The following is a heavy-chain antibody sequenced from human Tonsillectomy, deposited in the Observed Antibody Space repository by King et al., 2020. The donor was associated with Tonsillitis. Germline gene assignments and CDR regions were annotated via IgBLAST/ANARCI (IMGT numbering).Heavy chain of an antibody. Sequence: VQLVESGGGLVQPGGSLRLSCVASGFSFSNYAMSWVRQAPGKGLEGVSAIGGSGGSTYYADSVKGRFIISRENTKNTLYLQMNSLRVEDTAVYYCAKVPSIWFGDYYAFDMCGQGTMVTVSS. V-gene: IGHV3-23*04. CDR3: AKVPSIWFGDYYAFDM. J-gene: IGHJ3*02. CDR2: IGGSGGST. CDR1: GFSFSNYA. D-gene: IGHD3-10*01.